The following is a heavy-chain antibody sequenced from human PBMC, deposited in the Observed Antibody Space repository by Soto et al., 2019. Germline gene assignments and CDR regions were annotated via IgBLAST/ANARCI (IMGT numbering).Heavy chain of an antibody. J-gene: IGHJ6*02. D-gene: IGHD3-10*01. CDR1: EFTFSNYG. CDR2: ILNDGSNR. V-gene: IGHV3-33*01. CDR3: ARDDEYSGNGMDV. Sequence: QVQLVESGGGVVQPGRSLILSCAASEFTFSNYGMHWVRQAPGKGLEWVAVILNDGSNRYHADSVKDRFTISRDNSKNTLYLQMNSLRAEDTAVYYCARDDEYSGNGMDVWGQGSTVTVS.